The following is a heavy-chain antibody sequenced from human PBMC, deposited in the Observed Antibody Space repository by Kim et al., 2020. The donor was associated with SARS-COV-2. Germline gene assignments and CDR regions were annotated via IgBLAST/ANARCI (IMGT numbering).Heavy chain of an antibody. CDR3: ARAGGSGRYSYFDF. D-gene: IGHD3-10*01. CDR2: IDRDGSDK. J-gene: IGHJ4*02. Sequence: GGSLRLSCAASGFTFSTYWMSWVRQAPGKGLEWVAIIDRDGSDKYYVDSVKGRFTISRDNAKNSLYMQMNSLRAEDTAVYYCARAGGSGRYSYFDFWGQGTLVTVSS. V-gene: IGHV3-7*01. CDR1: GFTFSTYW.